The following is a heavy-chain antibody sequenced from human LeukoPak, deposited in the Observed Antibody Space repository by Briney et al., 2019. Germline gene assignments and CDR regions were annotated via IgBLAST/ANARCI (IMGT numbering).Heavy chain of an antibody. CDR2: SSAYNGNT. CDR3: TRDLGVGTTMIFFDY. Sequence: GASVKVSCKASGYTFSSYGISWVRQAPGQGLEWMGWSSAYNGNTNYAQKFQGRATMTTDTSTSTAYMEVRSLRSDDTAVYYCTRDLGVGTTMIFFDYWGQGSLVTVSS. J-gene: IGHJ4*02. V-gene: IGHV1-18*01. D-gene: IGHD1-1*01. CDR1: GYTFSSYG.